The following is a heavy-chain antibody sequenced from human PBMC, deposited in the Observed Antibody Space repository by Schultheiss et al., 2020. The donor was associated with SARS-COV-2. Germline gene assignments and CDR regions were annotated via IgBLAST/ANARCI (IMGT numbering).Heavy chain of an antibody. CDR1: GYTFTDYY. CDR2: INPNSGGT. Sequence: ASVKVSCKTSGYTFTDYYMHWVRRAPGQGLEWMGWINPNSGGTNYAQKFQGRVTMTRDTSISTAYMELSRLRSDDTAVYYCARDPGDEWHRGVYAFDIWGQGTMVTVSS. V-gene: IGHV1-2*02. CDR3: ARDPGDEWHRGVYAFDI. J-gene: IGHJ3*02. D-gene: IGHD3-3*01.